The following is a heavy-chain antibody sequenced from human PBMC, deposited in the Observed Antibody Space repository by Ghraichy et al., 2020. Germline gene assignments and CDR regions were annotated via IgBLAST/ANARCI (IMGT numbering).Heavy chain of an antibody. Sequence: SETLSLTCAVYGGSFSGYYWSWIRQPPGKGLEWIGEINHSGSTNYNPSHKSRVTISVDTSKNQFSLKLSSVTAADTAVYYCARGAGVGATIGGDAFDIWGQGTMVTVSS. D-gene: IGHD1-26*01. J-gene: IGHJ3*02. CDR1: GGSFSGYY. CDR2: INHSGST. CDR3: ARGAGVGATIGGDAFDI. V-gene: IGHV4-34*01.